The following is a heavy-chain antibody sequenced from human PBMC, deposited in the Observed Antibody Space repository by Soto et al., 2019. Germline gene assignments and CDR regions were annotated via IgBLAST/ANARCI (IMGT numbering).Heavy chain of an antibody. Sequence: GGSLRLSCAASGFTFSSYGMHWVRQAPGKGLEWVAVISYDGSNKYYADSVKGRFTISRDNSKNTLYLQMNSLRAEDTAVYYCAKGPSGSYFTGFDYWGQGTLVTVSS. J-gene: IGHJ4*02. V-gene: IGHV3-30*18. CDR3: AKGPSGSYFTGFDY. CDR2: ISYDGSNK. CDR1: GFTFSSYG. D-gene: IGHD1-26*01.